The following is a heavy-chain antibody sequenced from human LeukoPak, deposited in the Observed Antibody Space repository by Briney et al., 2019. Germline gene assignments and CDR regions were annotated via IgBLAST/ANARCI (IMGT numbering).Heavy chain of an antibody. Sequence: SQTLSLTCTVSGGSISSGGYSWSWIRQHPGKGLEWIGYIYYSGSTYYNPSLKSRVTISVDTSKNQFSLKLSSVTAADTAVYYCARVPLGYYYDSSGYFYGMDVWGQGTTVTVSS. J-gene: IGHJ6*02. D-gene: IGHD3-22*01. CDR3: ARVPLGYYYDSSGYFYGMDV. V-gene: IGHV4-31*03. CDR1: GGSISSGGYS. CDR2: IYYSGST.